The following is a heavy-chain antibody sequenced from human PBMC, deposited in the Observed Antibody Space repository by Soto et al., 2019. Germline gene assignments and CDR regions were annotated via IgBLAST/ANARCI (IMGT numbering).Heavy chain of an antibody. V-gene: IGHV4-31*03. CDR3: ARQRSGSVYNWNHIDY. CDR2: IYYSGST. D-gene: IGHD1-20*01. Sequence: PSETLSLTCTVSGGSISSGGYYWSWIRQHPGKGLEWIGYIYYSGSTYYNPSLKSRVTISVDTSKNQFSLKLSSVTAADTAVYYCARQRSGSVYNWNHIDYWGQGTLVTVSS. CDR1: GGSISSGGYY. J-gene: IGHJ4*02.